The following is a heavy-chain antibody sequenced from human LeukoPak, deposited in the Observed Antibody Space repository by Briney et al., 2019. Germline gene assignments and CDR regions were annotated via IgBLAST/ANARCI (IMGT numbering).Heavy chain of an antibody. D-gene: IGHD3-10*01. Sequence: PSETLSLTCAVYGGSFSGYYWSWIRQPPGKGLEWIGDINHSGSTNYNPSLKSRVTISVDTSKNQFSLKLSSVTAADTAVYYCARGAPMVRGVIIIDYWGQGTLVTVSS. J-gene: IGHJ4*02. V-gene: IGHV4-34*01. CDR2: INHSGST. CDR3: ARGAPMVRGVIIIDY. CDR1: GGSFSGYY.